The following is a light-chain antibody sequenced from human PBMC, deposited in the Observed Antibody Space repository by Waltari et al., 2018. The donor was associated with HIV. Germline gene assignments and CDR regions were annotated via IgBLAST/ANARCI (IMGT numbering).Light chain of an antibody. CDR1: TSNIGSNF. CDR2: SNN. Sequence: SVLTQPPSTSGTPGQTVTISCSGRTSNIGSNFVYWYHQFPGTAPKPLIYSNNERPSGVPDRFSGSKSGISASLAITGLRSEDEADYYCAAWDVSLSGWVFGGGTKLTVL. V-gene: IGLV1-47*01. CDR3: AAWDVSLSGWV. J-gene: IGLJ3*02.